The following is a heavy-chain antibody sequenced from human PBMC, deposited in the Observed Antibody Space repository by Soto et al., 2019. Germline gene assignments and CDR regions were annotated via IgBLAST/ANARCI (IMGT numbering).Heavy chain of an antibody. CDR1: GGSFSTYY. V-gene: IGHV4-59*01. CDR2: VSYSGTT. D-gene: IGHD3-10*01. CDR3: ARDRGSLTTGVGTLDI. Sequence: QVQLQESGPGLAKASDTLSLTCTISGGSFSTYYWSWIRQPPGKGLEWIGFVSYSGTTNYNPSLKRRVTISLDKSKNEFSLKLRSASAADTDIYYCARDRGSLTTGVGTLDIWGPGTMYSVSS. J-gene: IGHJ3*02.